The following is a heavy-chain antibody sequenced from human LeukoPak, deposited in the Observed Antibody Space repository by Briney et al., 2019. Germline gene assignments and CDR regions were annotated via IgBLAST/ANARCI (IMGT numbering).Heavy chain of an antibody. V-gene: IGHV3-48*03. CDR2: ISSSGSTI. CDR1: GFTFSSYA. D-gene: IGHD4-17*01. J-gene: IGHJ3*02. Sequence: GRSLRLSCAASGFTFSSYAMHWVRQAPGKGLEWVSYISSSGSTIYYADSVKGRFTISRDNAKNSLYLQMNSLRAEDTAVYYCARVSGGDYDADAFDIWGQGTMVTVSS. CDR3: ARVSGGDYDADAFDI.